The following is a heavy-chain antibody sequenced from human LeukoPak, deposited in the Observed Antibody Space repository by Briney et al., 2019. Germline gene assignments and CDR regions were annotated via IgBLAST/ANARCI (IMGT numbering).Heavy chain of an antibody. V-gene: IGHV3-48*03. Sequence: GGSLRLSCAASGFTFSTYEMNWVRQAPGKGLEWVSYISSSGSTIYSADSVKGRFTISRDNAKNSLYLQMNSLRAADTAVYYXXXXLFGGSSPGYWGQGTLVTVSS. J-gene: IGHJ4*02. CDR2: ISSSGSTI. CDR3: XXXLFGGSSPGY. D-gene: IGHD2-15*01. CDR1: GFTFSTYE.